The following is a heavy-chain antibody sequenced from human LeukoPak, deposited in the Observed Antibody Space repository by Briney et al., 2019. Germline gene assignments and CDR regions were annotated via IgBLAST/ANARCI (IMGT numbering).Heavy chain of an antibody. V-gene: IGHV1-2*02. Sequence: ASVKVSCKASGYTFTGYYMHWVRQAPGQGLEWMGWISPNSGGTNYAQRFQGRVTMTRDTSISTAYMELSRLRSDDTAVYYCAGDRSPAPGRSYGRGHFDYWGQGTLVTVSS. D-gene: IGHD5-18*01. CDR2: ISPNSGGT. CDR1: GYTFTGYY. CDR3: AGDRSPAPGRSYGRGHFDY. J-gene: IGHJ4*02.